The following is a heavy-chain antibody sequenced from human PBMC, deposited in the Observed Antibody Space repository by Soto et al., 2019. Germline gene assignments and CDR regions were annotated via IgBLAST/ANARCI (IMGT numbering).Heavy chain of an antibody. CDR1: GGSISSSSYY. J-gene: IGHJ4*02. CDR2: IYYSGST. CDR3: ARRGYSYGNTFDY. D-gene: IGHD5-18*01. V-gene: IGHV4-39*01. Sequence: PSETLSLTCTVSGGSISSSSYYWGWIRQPPGKGLEWIGSIYYSGSTYYNPSLKSRVTISVDTSKNQFSLKLSSVTAADTAVYYCARRGYSYGNTFDYWGQGTLVTVSS.